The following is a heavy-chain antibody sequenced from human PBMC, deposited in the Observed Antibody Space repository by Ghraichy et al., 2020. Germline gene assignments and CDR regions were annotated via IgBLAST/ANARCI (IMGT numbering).Heavy chain of an antibody. Sequence: QTLSLTCTVSGFSLTTNGMCVTWIRQPPGRSLEWLALSDWDDDKYYSTSLKTRPTISRDTSKNQVVLTMTNMDPLDTATYFCARTWTTVLTPLSSFDVWGQGTMVTVSS. D-gene: IGHD4-23*01. CDR3: ARTWTTVLTPLSSFDV. CDR2: SDWDDDK. V-gene: IGHV2-70*01. J-gene: IGHJ3*01. CDR1: GFSLTTNGMC.